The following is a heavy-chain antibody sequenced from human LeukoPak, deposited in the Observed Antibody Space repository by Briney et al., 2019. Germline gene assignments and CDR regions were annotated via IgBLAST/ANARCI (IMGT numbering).Heavy chain of an antibody. CDR2: IYYSGST. V-gene: IGHV4-59*11. Sequence: SXTXXLXCXVSXGSISSHYXSWLRQPPGKGLEWVGYIYYSGSTNYNPSLKSRVTISVDTSKNQFSLKLSSVTAADTAVYYCARAVEMATIMGYYFDYWGQGTLVTVSS. D-gene: IGHD5-24*01. CDR1: XGSISSHY. J-gene: IGHJ4*02. CDR3: ARAVEMATIMGYYFDY.